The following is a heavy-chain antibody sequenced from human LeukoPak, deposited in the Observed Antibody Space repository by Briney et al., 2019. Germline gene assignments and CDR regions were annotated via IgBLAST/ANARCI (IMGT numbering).Heavy chain of an antibody. V-gene: IGHV3-30-3*01. CDR1: GFTFSTYA. J-gene: IGHJ4*02. Sequence: GGSLRLSCAASGFTFSTYAMHWVRQAPGKGLEWVTVIPYDGSDKYYADSVKGRFIISRDNSKNTLSLEMNSLRAEDTAVYYCARDHSNRFDYWGQGTLVTVSS. CDR2: IPYDGSDK. CDR3: ARDHSNRFDY. D-gene: IGHD6-13*01.